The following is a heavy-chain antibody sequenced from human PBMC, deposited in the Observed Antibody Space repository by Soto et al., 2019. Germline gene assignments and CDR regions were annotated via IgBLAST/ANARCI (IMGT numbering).Heavy chain of an antibody. CDR2: IYYSGST. CDR1: GGSVSSGSYY. V-gene: IGHV4-61*01. CDR3: ARGSCSGGSCYPPDWFDP. Sequence: SETLSLTCTVSGGSVSSGSYYWSWIRQPPGKGLEWIGYIYYSGSTNYNPSLKSRVTISVDTSKNQFSLKLSSVTAAGTAVYYCARGSCSGGSCYPPDWFDPWGQGTLVTVSS. J-gene: IGHJ5*02. D-gene: IGHD2-15*01.